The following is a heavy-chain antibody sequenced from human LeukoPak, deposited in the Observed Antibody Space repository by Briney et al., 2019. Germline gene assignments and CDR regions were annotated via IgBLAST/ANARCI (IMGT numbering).Heavy chain of an antibody. Sequence: GESLKISCKGSGYSFTSYWIGWVRQMPGKGLEWMGIIYPGDSDTRYSPSFQGQVTISADKSISTAYLQWSSLKASDTAMYYCARQTYYYDSSGYYAPGFSDYWGQGTLVTVSS. CDR2: IYPGDSDT. CDR3: ARQTYYYDSSGYYAPGFSDY. D-gene: IGHD3-22*01. V-gene: IGHV5-51*01. J-gene: IGHJ4*02. CDR1: GYSFTSYW.